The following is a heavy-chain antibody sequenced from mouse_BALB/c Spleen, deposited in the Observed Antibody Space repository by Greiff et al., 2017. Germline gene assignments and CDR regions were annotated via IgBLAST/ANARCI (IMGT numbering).Heavy chain of an antibody. CDR2: ISYSGST. V-gene: IGHV3-2*02. Sequence: EVKLQESGPGLVKPSQSLSLTCTVTGYSITSDYAWNWIRQFPGNKLEWMGYISYSGSTSYNPSLKSRISITRDTSKNQFFLQLNSVTTEDTATYYCANTVVGFDYWGQGTTLTVSS. D-gene: IGHD1-1*01. J-gene: IGHJ2*01. CDR3: ANTVVGFDY. CDR1: GYSITSDYA.